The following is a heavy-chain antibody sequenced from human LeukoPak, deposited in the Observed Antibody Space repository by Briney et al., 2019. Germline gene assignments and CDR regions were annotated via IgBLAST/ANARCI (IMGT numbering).Heavy chain of an antibody. CDR3: ARAFSVADF. Sequence: SETLSLTCTVSGGSISSYYWSWIRQPPGKGLEWIGYIYYSGSTNYNPSRKSRVTISVDTSKNQFSLKLSSVTAADTAVYYCARAFSVADFWGQGTLVTVSS. J-gene: IGHJ4*02. D-gene: IGHD3-3*02. V-gene: IGHV4-59*01. CDR1: GGSISSYY. CDR2: IYYSGST.